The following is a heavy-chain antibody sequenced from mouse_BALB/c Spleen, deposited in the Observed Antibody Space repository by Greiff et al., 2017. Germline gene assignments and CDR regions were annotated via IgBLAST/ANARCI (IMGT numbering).Heavy chain of an antibody. Sequence: EVKLVESGPSLVKPSQSLSLTCSVTGDSITTGYWNWIRKFPGNKLEYMGYISYSGSTYYNPSLKSRISITRDTSKNQYYLQLNSVTTEDTATYYCASLFYYGSTFDYWGQGTTRTVSS. CDR2: ISYSGST. CDR3: ASLFYYGSTFDY. J-gene: IGHJ2*01. CDR1: GDSITTGY. V-gene: IGHV3-8*02. D-gene: IGHD1-1*01.